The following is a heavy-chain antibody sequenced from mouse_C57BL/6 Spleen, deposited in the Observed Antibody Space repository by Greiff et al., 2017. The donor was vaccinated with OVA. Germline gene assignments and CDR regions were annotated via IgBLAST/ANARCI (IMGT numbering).Heavy chain of an antibody. CDR2: ISSGGSYT. D-gene: IGHD1-1*01. J-gene: IGHJ4*01. CDR3: ARGGSSFYYAMDY. Sequence: DVMLVESGGDLVKPGGSLKLSCAASGFTFSSYGMSWVRQTPDKRLEWVATISSGGSYTYYPDSVKGRFTISRDNAKNTLYLQMSSLKSEDTAMYYCARGGSSFYYAMDYWGQGTSVTVSS. V-gene: IGHV5-6*02. CDR1: GFTFSSYG.